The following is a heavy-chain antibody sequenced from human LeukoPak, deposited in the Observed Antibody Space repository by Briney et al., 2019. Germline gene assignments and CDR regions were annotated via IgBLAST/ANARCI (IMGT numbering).Heavy chain of an antibody. CDR1: GRSFSGYY. D-gene: IGHD2-21*01. V-gene: IGHV4-34*01. J-gene: IGHJ4*02. CDR2: INHSGST. CDR3: ARVPIPGGVDY. Sequence: PSETLSLTCAVYGRSFSGYYWSWIRQPPGKGLEWIGEINHSGSTNYNPSLKSRVTISVDTSKNQFSLKLSSVTAADTAVYYCARVPIPGGVDYWGQGTLVTVSS.